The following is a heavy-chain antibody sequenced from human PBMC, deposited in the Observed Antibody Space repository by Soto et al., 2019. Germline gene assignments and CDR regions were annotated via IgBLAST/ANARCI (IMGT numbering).Heavy chain of an antibody. J-gene: IGHJ6*02. D-gene: IGHD5-18*01. CDR3: ARGDTAQNYYYGMDV. CDR1: GFTFSSYA. CDR2: ISYDGSNK. Sequence: GGSLRLSCAASGFTFSSYAMHWVRQAPGKGLEWVAVISYDGSNKYYADSVKGRFTISRDNSKNTLYLQMNSLRAEDTAVYYCARGDTAQNYYYGMDVWGQGTTVTVSS. V-gene: IGHV3-30-3*01.